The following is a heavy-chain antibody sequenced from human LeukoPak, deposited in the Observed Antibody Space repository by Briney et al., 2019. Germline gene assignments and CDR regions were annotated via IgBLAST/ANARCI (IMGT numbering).Heavy chain of an antibody. CDR1: GFTFSSYS. CDR3: ARDPPPGIAAAGMIDY. D-gene: IGHD6-13*01. Sequence: GGSLRLSCAASGFTFSSYSMNWVRQAPGKGLEWVSSISSSSSYMYYADSVKGRFTISRDNAKNSLYLQMNSLRAEDTAVYYCARDPPPGIAAAGMIDYWGQGTLVTVSS. V-gene: IGHV3-21*01. J-gene: IGHJ4*02. CDR2: ISSSSSYM.